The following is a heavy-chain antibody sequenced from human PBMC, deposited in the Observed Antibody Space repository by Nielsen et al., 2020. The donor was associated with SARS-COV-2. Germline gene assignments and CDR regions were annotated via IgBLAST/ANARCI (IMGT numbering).Heavy chain of an antibody. V-gene: IGHV3-66*01. CDR2: IYSGGST. Sequence: GESLKISCAASGFSFSDYYMSWIRQAPGKGLECVSVIYSGGSTYYADSVKGRFTVSRDNTKNTLYLQMNSLRAEDTAVYYCTKGRYYGLDVWGQGTTVTVSS. J-gene: IGHJ6*02. D-gene: IGHD2-8*01. CDR3: TKGRYYGLDV. CDR1: GFSFSDYY.